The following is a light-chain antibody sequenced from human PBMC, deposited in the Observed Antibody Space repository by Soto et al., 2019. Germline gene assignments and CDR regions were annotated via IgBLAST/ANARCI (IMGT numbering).Light chain of an antibody. V-gene: IGKV3-20*01. CDR3: QQYGHSLWT. Sequence: IVLTQSPATLSLSPWERATLSCWASQSVGRSLAWYQQKPGQAPRLLIYGASSRATGIPDRFSGSGSGTDFTLTISRLEPEDYAVYYCQQYGHSLWTFGQGTKVDIK. CDR1: QSVGRS. CDR2: GAS. J-gene: IGKJ1*01.